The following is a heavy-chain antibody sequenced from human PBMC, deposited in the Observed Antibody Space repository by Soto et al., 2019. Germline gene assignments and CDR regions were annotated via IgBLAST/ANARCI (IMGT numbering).Heavy chain of an antibody. D-gene: IGHD1-26*01. CDR2: INPNTGGT. CDR3: ARGVSAGVDY. CDR1: GYIFTSYY. J-gene: IGHJ4*02. Sequence: ASVKVSCKASGYIFTSYYIHWVRQVPGQGLEWMGWINPNTGGTNYAQRFEGRVTMTRDTSISTAYIELSRLTSDDTAFYYCARGVSAGVDYWGQGTLVTVSS. V-gene: IGHV1-2*02.